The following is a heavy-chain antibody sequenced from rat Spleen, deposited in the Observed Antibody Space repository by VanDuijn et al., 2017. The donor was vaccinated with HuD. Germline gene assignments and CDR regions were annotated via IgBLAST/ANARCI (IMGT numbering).Heavy chain of an antibody. CDR2: VSPTGGST. V-gene: IGHV5-19*01. D-gene: IGHD1-9*01. J-gene: IGHJ1*01. CDR1: GFTFSNYG. Sequence: EVQLVESGGGLVQPGRSLKLSCAASGFTFSNYGMHWIRQAPTKGLEWVASVSPTGGSTYYRDSVKGRFTISRDNAQNTLYLQMNSLRSEDTATYYCTRMYGYNYWYFDFWGPGTMVTVSS. CDR3: TRMYGYNYWYFDF.